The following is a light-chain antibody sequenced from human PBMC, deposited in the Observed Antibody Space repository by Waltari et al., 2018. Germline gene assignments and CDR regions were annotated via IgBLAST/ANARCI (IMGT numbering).Light chain of an antibody. CDR2: GAS. Sequence: EVVLAQSPRTLSLSGGESATVACRASESVSRALAWYQQKPGQAPRLLIYGASTRATGIPDRFSGSGSGTDFSLTISRLEPDDFAVYYCQHYLRLPVTFGQGTTVEI. CDR3: QHYLRLPVT. J-gene: IGKJ1*01. CDR1: ESVSRA. V-gene: IGKV3-20*01.